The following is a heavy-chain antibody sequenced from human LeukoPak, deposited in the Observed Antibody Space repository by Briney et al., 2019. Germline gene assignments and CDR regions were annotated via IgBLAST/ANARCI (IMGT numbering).Heavy chain of an antibody. CDR2: INPSGGST. V-gene: IGHV1-46*01. D-gene: IGHD3-3*01. Sequence: GASVKVSCKASGYTFTSYYMHWVRQAPGQGLEWMGIINPSGGSTSYAQKFQGRVTMTRDTSTSTVYMELSSLRSEDTAVYYCARGFWSGYRPTGIVDYWGQGTLVTVSS. CDR1: GYTFTSYY. J-gene: IGHJ4*02. CDR3: ARGFWSGYRPTGIVDY.